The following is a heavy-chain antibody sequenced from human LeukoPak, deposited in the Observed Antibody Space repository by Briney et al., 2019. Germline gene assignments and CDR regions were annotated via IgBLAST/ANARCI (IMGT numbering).Heavy chain of an antibody. D-gene: IGHD6-19*01. J-gene: IGHJ4*02. Sequence: ASVKVSCKASGYTFTSYGISRVRQAPGQGLEWMGWISAYNGNTNYAQKLQGRVTMTTDTSTSTAYMELRSLRSDDTAVYYCARDYEQWLVPDYFDYWGQGTLVTVSS. CDR2: ISAYNGNT. CDR1: GYTFTSYG. V-gene: IGHV1-18*01. CDR3: ARDYEQWLVPDYFDY.